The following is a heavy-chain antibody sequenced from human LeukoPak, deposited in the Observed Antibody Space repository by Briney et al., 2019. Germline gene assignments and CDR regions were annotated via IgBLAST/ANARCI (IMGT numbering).Heavy chain of an antibody. D-gene: IGHD6-6*01. J-gene: IGHJ4*02. Sequence: ASVKVSCKASGYTFTGYYMHWVRQAPGQGLEWMGWINPNSGGTNYAQKLQGRVTMTTDTSTSTAYMELRSLRSDDTAVYYCARDPGGGIAARPFDYWGQGTLVTVSS. V-gene: IGHV1-2*02. CDR3: ARDPGGGIAARPFDY. CDR1: GYTFTGYY. CDR2: INPNSGGT.